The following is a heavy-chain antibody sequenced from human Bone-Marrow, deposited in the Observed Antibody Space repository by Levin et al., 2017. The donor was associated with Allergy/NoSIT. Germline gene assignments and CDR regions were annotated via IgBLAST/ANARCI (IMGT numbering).Heavy chain of an antibody. CDR1: GGSISSYY. D-gene: IGHD3-10*01. V-gene: IGHV4-59*01. CDR3: ARVKSYGSGGSYWFDP. CDR2: MYYSGST. Sequence: PSETLSLTCTVSGGSISSYYWSWIRQPPGKGLEWIGYMYYSGSTNYNPSLKSRVTISVDTSKNQFSLKLSSVTAADTAVYYCARVKSYGSGGSYWFDPWGQGTLVTVSS. J-gene: IGHJ5*02.